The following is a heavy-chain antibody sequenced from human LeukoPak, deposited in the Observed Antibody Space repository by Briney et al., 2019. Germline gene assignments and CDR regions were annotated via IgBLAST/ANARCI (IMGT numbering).Heavy chain of an antibody. Sequence: SETLSLTCTVSGGSISSYYWSWIRQPPGKGLEWIGYIYYGGSTNYNPSLKSRVTISVDTSKNQFSLKLSSVTAADTAVYYCARDIRGGYDANWFDPWGQGTLVTVSS. CDR2: IYYGGST. V-gene: IGHV4-59*01. D-gene: IGHD5-12*01. J-gene: IGHJ5*02. CDR3: ARDIRGGYDANWFDP. CDR1: GGSISSYY.